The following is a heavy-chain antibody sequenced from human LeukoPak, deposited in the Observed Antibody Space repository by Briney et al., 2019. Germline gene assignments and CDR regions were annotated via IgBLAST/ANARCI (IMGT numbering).Heavy chain of an antibody. D-gene: IGHD4-17*01. CDR2: ISGSAGST. V-gene: IGHV3-23*01. Sequence: GGSLRLSCAASGFTFSSCAMSWVREAPGKGLEWVSAISGSAGSTYYADSVKGRFTISRDNSKNTLYLQMNSLRAEDTAVYYCAKGPMTTVTMGGQGTLVTVSS. CDR3: AKGPMTTVTM. J-gene: IGHJ4*02. CDR1: GFTFSSCA.